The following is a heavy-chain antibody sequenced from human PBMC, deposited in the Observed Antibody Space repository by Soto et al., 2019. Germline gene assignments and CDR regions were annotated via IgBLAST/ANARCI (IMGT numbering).Heavy chain of an antibody. CDR2: IIPIFGTA. Sequence: SVKVSCKASGGTFSSYAISWVRQAPGQGLEWMGGIIPIFGTANYAQKFQGRVTITADESTSTAYMELSSLRSEDTAVYYCARLTIRIVARPANAPSYVDYWGQGTLVTVSS. V-gene: IGHV1-69*13. CDR3: ARLTIRIVARPANAPSYVDY. CDR1: GGTFSSYA. J-gene: IGHJ4*02. D-gene: IGHD6-6*01.